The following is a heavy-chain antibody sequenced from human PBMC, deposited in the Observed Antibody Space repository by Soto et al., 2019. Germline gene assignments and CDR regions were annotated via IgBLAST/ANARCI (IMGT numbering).Heavy chain of an antibody. CDR3: AREHGVIAPAGRFDP. D-gene: IGHD6-13*01. CDR1: GGSISSYY. Sequence: SETLSLTCTVSGGSISSYYWSWIRRPPGKGLEWIGYIYYSGSTNYNPSLKSRVTISVDTSKNQFSLKLSSVTAADTAVYYCAREHGVIAPAGRFDPWGQGTLVTVSS. CDR2: IYYSGST. J-gene: IGHJ5*02. V-gene: IGHV4-59*01.